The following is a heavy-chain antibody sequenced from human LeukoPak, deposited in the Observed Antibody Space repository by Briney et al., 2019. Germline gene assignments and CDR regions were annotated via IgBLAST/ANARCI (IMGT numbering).Heavy chain of an antibody. J-gene: IGHJ5*02. Sequence: GGALRLSCAASRFTFSSYAVSCVRQAPGKGRECGSAISGNGDSTYYADSVRGRFTISRDKSKNTLYLQMNSLRAEDTALYYCARQMATINHWGQGTLVTVSS. D-gene: IGHD5-24*01. V-gene: IGHV3-23*01. CDR1: RFTFSSYA. CDR2: ISGNGDST. CDR3: ARQMATINH.